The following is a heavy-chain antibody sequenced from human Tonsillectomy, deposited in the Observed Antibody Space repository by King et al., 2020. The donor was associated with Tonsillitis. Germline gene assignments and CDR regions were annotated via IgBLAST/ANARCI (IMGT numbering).Heavy chain of an antibody. J-gene: IGHJ4*01. CDR1: GFTFEYAW. CDR3: TTDFTFGSGRYLDY. D-gene: IGHD6-25*01. CDR2: IKSETYGGTT. Sequence: VQLVESGGGLVKPGGSLRLSCAASGFTFEYAWMSWVRQAPGKGLEWVGRIKSETYGGTTDHAAPVRGRFTISRDDSKNTLYLQMNSLKTEDTAVYYCTTDFTFGSGRYLDYWGHGTLVTVSS. V-gene: IGHV3-15*01.